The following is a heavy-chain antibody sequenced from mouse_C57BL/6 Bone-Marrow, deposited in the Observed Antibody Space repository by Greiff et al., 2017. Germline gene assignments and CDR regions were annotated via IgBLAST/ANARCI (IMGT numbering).Heavy chain of an antibody. CDR3: ARGWLDY. V-gene: IGHV1-42*01. D-gene: IGHD3-3*01. CDR2: INPSTGGT. Sequence: EVKLMESGPELVKPGASVKISCKASGYSFTGYYMNWVKQSPEKSLEWIGEINPSTGGTTYNQKFKAKATLTVDKSSSTAYMQLKSLTSEDSAVYYCARGWLDYWGQGTTLTVSS. J-gene: IGHJ2*01. CDR1: GYSFTGYY.